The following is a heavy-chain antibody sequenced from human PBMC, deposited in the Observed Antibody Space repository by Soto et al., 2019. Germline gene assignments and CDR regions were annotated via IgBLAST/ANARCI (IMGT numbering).Heavy chain of an antibody. CDR1: GFSFSAYA. V-gene: IGHV3-23*01. J-gene: IGHJ4*02. Sequence: EVQLLDSGGGLVQPGGSLRLSCAASGFSFSAYAMSWVRQAPGKGLEWVSSISGRGDTTYYADSVKGRFTISRDNSKNVLYLQMRTLRADDTAVYFCAKVQIAVDANGYRFDYWGQGTQVTVSS. CDR2: ISGRGDTT. CDR3: AKVQIAVDANGYRFDY. D-gene: IGHD6-19*01.